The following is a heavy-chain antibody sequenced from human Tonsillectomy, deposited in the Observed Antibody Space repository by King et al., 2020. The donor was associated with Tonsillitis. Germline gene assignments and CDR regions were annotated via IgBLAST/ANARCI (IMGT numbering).Heavy chain of an antibody. J-gene: IGHJ5*02. Sequence: LQLQESGPGLVKPSQTLSLTFTVSGGSLIGGGHFWSLIRQHPGNGLEWSGYIYYSVDTYYNPSPQSRLTISVDTSKNQFSLKLSSVTASDTAVYYCGRYEGGVFDPWGQGTLVTVSS. CDR3: GRYEGGVFDP. CDR2: IYYSVDT. D-gene: IGHD2-15*01. V-gene: IGHV4-31*03. CDR1: GGSLIGGGHF.